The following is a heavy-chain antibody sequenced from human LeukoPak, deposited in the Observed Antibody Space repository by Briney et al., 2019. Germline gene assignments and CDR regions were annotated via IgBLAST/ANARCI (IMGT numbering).Heavy chain of an antibody. D-gene: IGHD2-21*02. CDR2: IYYSGST. CDR3: ARDRSYCGGDCYSYGMDV. J-gene: IGHJ6*02. Sequence: SSETLSLTCTVSGGSISSYYWRWIRQPPGKGLEWIGYIYYSGSTNYNPSLKSRVTISVDTSKDQFSLKLSSVTAADTAVYYCARDRSYCGGDCYSYGMDVWGQGTTVTVSS. V-gene: IGHV4-59*01. CDR1: GGSISSYY.